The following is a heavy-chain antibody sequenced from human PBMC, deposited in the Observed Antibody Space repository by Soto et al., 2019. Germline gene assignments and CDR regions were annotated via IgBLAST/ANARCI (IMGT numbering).Heavy chain of an antibody. CDR3: ARALTSAAGLYFDY. CDR1: GDSITNYY. V-gene: IGHV4-4*07. CDR2: IHTTENT. D-gene: IGHD6-13*01. J-gene: IGHJ4*02. Sequence: PSETLSLTCTVSGDSITNYYWSWIRQPAGKGMEWIGRIHTTENTNYNPSLRSRVTMSVDTSNNQFSLKLTSLTAADTAVYYCARALTSAAGLYFDYWGQGTLVTAPQ.